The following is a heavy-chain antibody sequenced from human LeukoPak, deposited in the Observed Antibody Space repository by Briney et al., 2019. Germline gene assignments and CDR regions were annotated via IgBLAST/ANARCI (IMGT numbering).Heavy chain of an antibody. CDR1: GGSISSSSYY. CDR2: IYYSGST. V-gene: IGHV4-39*01. D-gene: IGHD4-23*01. J-gene: IGHJ4*02. Sequence: SETLSLTCTVSGGSISSSSYYWGWIRQPPGKGLEWIGSIYYSGSTYYNPSLKSRVTISVDTSKNQFSLKLSSVTAADTAVYYCARQDGGNFESNYWGQRTLVTVSS. CDR3: ARQDGGNFESNY.